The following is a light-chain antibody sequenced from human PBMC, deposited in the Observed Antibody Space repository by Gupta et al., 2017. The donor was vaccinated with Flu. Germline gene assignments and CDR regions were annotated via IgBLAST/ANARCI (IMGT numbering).Light chain of an antibody. J-gene: IGKJ5*01. Sequence: DIQMTQSPSSLSASVGDRVTITCRASQHITNYLNWYQQKPGKAPQLLIYDASNLETGVPSRFSGSGSGTEFSFTISRLQAEDFATYYCQQYDKIPVTFVQGTRLDI. CDR1: QHITNY. CDR2: DAS. CDR3: QQYDKIPVT. V-gene: IGKV1-33*01.